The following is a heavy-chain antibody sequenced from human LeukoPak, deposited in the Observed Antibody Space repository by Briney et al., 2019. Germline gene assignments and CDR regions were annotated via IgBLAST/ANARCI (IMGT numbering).Heavy chain of an antibody. CDR2: IKQDGSEK. D-gene: IGHD3-10*01. CDR3: ARGSRSPMVRGVYQH. Sequence: PGGSLRLSCAASGFTFSSYWMSWVRQAPGKGLEWVANIKQDGSEKYYVDSVKGRFTISRDNAENSLYLQMNSLRAEDTAVYYCARGSRSPMVRGVYQHWGPGTLVTVSS. J-gene: IGHJ1*01. CDR1: GFTFSSYW. V-gene: IGHV3-7*01.